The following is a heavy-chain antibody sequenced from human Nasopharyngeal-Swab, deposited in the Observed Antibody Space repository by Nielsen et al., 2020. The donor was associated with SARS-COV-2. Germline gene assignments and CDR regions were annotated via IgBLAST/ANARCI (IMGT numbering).Heavy chain of an antibody. J-gene: IGHJ5*02. Sequence: GGSLRLSCAPSGSTFSNSWMSWVRPAPGKGLEWVANIKQAGSEKYYVDSVKGRFTISRDNAKNSLYLQMNSLRAEDTAVYYCARSRGDRGWFDPWGQGTLVTVSS. D-gene: IGHD5-24*01. CDR3: ARSRGDRGWFDP. CDR1: GSTFSNSW. V-gene: IGHV3-7*01. CDR2: IKQAGSEK.